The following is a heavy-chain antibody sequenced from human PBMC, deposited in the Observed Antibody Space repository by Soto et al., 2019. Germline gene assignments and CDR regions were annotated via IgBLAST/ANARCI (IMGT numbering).Heavy chain of an antibody. CDR1: GFTFSSYA. CDR2: ISYDGSNK. Sequence: GGSLRLSCAASGFTFSSYAMHWVRQAPGKGLEWVAVISYDGSNKYYADSVKGRFTISRDNSKNTLYLQMNGLRAEDTAVYYCARGGPRVAFDYWGQGTLVTVSS. V-gene: IGHV3-30-3*01. J-gene: IGHJ4*02. D-gene: IGHD2-15*01. CDR3: ARGGPRVAFDY.